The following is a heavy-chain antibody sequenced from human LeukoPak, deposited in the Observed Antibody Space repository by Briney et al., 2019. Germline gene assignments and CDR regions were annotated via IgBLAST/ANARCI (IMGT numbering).Heavy chain of an antibody. CDR3: ARDRVRREDSGTNVGTDY. J-gene: IGHJ4*02. Sequence: GGSLRLSCAASGFTFSSYWMHWVRQAPGKGLVWVSRINSDGSSTSYADSVKGRFTISRDNAKNTLYLQMNSLRAEDTAVYYCARDRVRREDSGTNVGTDYWGQGTLVTVSS. CDR1: GFTFSSYW. CDR2: INSDGSST. D-gene: IGHD1-26*01. V-gene: IGHV3-74*01.